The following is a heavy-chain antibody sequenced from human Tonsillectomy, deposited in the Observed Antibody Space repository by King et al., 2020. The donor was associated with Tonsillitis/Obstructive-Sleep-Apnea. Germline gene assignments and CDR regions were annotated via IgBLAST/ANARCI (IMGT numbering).Heavy chain of an antibody. V-gene: IGHV4-59*08. CDR1: GGSISSYY. J-gene: IGHJ6*03. CDR3: ATLDDILTGPKYMDV. D-gene: IGHD3-9*01. Sequence: VQLQESGPGLVKPSETLSLTCTVSGGSISSYYWSWIRQPPGKGLEWIGYIYYSGSTNYNPSLKSRVTIPVDTSKNQFSLKLSSVTAADTAVYYCATLDDILTGPKYMDVWGKGTTVTVSS. CDR2: IYYSGST.